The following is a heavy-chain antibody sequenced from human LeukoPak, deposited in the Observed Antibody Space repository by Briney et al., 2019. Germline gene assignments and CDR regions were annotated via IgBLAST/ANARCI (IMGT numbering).Heavy chain of an antibody. CDR2: ISYDGSNK. Sequence: GRSLRLSCAASGFTFSSYAMHWVRQAPGKGLEWVAVISYDGSNKYYADSVKGRFTISRDNSKHTLYLQMNSLRAEDTAVYYCARDGPWEIRYDSSGQFGYWGQGTLVTVFS. CDR1: GFTFSSYA. CDR3: ARDGPWEIRYDSSGQFGY. J-gene: IGHJ4*02. V-gene: IGHV3-30*01. D-gene: IGHD3-22*01.